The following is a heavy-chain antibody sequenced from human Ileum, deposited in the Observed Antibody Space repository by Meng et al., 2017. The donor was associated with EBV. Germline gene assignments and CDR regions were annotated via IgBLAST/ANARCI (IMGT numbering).Heavy chain of an antibody. J-gene: IGHJ4*02. V-gene: IGHV3-15*01. CDR2: IKSTTDGGTT. Sequence: EEQLVEFGGGLVKPGGSLRLSCAASGFTFSTAWMTWVRQAPGKGLEWVGRIKSTTDGGTTDYAAPVKGRFTISRDDSKNTLFLQMDSLKTEDTAVYYCEGWRYWGQGTLVTVSS. D-gene: IGHD2-15*01. CDR3: EGWRY. CDR1: GFTFSTAW.